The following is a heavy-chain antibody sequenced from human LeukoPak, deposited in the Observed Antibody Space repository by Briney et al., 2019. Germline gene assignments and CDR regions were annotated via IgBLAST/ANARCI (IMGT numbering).Heavy chain of an antibody. Sequence: EGSLRLSCAASGFTFSRHWMNWVRQAPGQGLEWVANIHEDGSDKYYVDSVKGRFTISRDNFKDTVYLDMNNLRAEDTALYYCAKWGPGPMGKAFEYWGQGTLVTVSS. J-gene: IGHJ4*02. V-gene: IGHV3-7*05. CDR2: IHEDGSDK. CDR1: GFTFSRHW. D-gene: IGHD7-27*01. CDR3: AKWGPGPMGKAFEY.